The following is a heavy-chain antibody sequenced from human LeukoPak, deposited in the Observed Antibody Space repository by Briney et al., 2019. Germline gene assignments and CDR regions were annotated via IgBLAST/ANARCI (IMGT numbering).Heavy chain of an antibody. J-gene: IGHJ4*02. D-gene: IGHD4-23*01. CDR3: ARFSDYGGNSGFDY. CDR2: ISASIGKT. V-gene: IGHV1-18*01. Sequence: ASVKVSCKASGYTFTSYGFSWVRRAPGQRRKCMAWISASIGKTNYAQNFQGRVTMTTDTSTSTAYMELRSLRSDDTAVYYCARFSDYGGNSGFDYWGQGTLVTVSS. CDR1: GYTFTSYG.